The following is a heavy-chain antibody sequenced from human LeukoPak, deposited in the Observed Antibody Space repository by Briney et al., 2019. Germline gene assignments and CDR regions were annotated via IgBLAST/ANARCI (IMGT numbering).Heavy chain of an antibody. CDR3: AKDTRVYGDYPDAFDI. V-gene: IGHV3-30*18. J-gene: IGHJ3*02. CDR1: GFTFSSYG. D-gene: IGHD4-17*01. Sequence: PGRSLRLSCAASGFTFSSYGMHWVRQAPGKGLEWVAVISYDGSNKYYADSVEGRFTISRDNSKNTLYLQMNSLRAEDTAVYYCAKDTRVYGDYPDAFDIWGQGTMVTVSS. CDR2: ISYDGSNK.